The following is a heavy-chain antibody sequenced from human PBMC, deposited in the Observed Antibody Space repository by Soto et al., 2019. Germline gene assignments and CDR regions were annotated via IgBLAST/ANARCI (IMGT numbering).Heavy chain of an antibody. J-gene: IGHJ3*02. Sequence: ASVKVSCKVSGYTLTELSMHWVRQAPGKGLEWMGGFDPEDGETIYAQKFQGRVTMTEETSTDTAYMELSSLRSEDTAVYYCATVSIVGATTWHDAFDIWGQGTMVTVSS. CDR2: FDPEDGET. D-gene: IGHD1-26*01. V-gene: IGHV1-24*01. CDR1: GYTLTELS. CDR3: ATVSIVGATTWHDAFDI.